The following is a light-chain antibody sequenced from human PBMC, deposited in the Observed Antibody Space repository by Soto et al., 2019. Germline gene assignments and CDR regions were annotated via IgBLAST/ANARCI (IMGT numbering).Light chain of an antibody. CDR1: SSNIGSNY. V-gene: IGLV1-47*02. Sequence: QSVLTQPPSASGTPGQRVTMSCSGRSSNIGSNYVYWYQQLPGSAPELLIYNNDQRPSGVLDRFSGSKSGTSASLAISGLRSEDEADYYCAAWDDSLSGWVFGGGTKLTVL. J-gene: IGLJ3*02. CDR2: NND. CDR3: AAWDDSLSGWV.